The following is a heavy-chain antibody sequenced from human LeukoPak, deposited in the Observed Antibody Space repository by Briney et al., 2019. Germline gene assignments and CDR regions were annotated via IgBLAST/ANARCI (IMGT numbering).Heavy chain of an antibody. CDR1: GYTFTSYD. Sequence: ASVKVSCKASGYTFTSYDINWVRQATGQGLEWMGWMNPNSGNTGYARKFQGRVTITRNTSISTAYMELSSLRSEDTAIYYCATGSKGLFDYWGQGTLVTVSS. V-gene: IGHV1-8*03. CDR3: ATGSKGLFDY. CDR2: MNPNSGNT. J-gene: IGHJ4*02.